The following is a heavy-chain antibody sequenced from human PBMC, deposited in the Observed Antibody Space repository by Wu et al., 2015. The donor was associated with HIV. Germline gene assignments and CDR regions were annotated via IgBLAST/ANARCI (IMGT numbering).Heavy chain of an antibody. V-gene: IGHV1-18*01. D-gene: IGHD6-19*01. CDR3: ARQRAYTSGWYILDY. CDR1: GYSFINYG. CDR2: VSPYNGNT. Sequence: QVQLMQSGGEVKRPGASVKVSCKASGYSFINYGIIWVRQAPGQGPEWMGWVSPYNGNTRYGQKFQGRVTMTTETSSTTAYMELRSLRSDDTAVYYCARQRAYTSGWYILDYWGQGTLVTVSS. J-gene: IGHJ4*02.